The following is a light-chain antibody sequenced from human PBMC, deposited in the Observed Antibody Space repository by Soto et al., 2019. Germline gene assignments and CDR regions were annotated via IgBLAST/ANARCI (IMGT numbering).Light chain of an antibody. Sequence: EIVLTQSPGTLSLSPGERATLSCRASQSVSSSYLAWYQQKPGQAPRLLIYGASSRATGIPDRFSGSGSGTDFTLTINRLEPEDFAVYYCQQYGSSPPMYTFGQGTQLEIK. CDR1: QSVSSSY. J-gene: IGKJ2*01. CDR2: GAS. V-gene: IGKV3-20*01. CDR3: QQYGSSPPMYT.